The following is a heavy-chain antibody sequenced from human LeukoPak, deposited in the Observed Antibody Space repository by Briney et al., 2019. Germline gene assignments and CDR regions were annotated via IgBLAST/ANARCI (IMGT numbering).Heavy chain of an antibody. V-gene: IGHV1-2*02. CDR2: INPNSGGT. CDR1: GYTFTGYY. J-gene: IGHJ6*02. Sequence: ASVKVSCKASGYTFTGYYMHWVRQAPGQGLEWMGWINPNSGGTNYAQKFQGRVTMTRDTSISAAYMELSRLRSDDTAVYYCAREILGYCSSTSCLYDYYGMDVWGQGTTVTVSS. D-gene: IGHD2-2*01. CDR3: AREILGYCSSTSCLYDYYGMDV.